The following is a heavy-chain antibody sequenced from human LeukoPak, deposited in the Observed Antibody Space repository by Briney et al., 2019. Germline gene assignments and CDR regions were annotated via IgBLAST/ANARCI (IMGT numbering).Heavy chain of an antibody. CDR2: INPNSGDT. D-gene: IGHD3-22*01. CDR3: AVVYYYDSSGYFLDAFDI. CDR1: GYSFTGHY. V-gene: IGHV1-2*02. Sequence: EASVKVSCKASGYSFTGHYMHWVRQAPGQGLEWMGWINPNSGDTNYAQKLQGRVTMTRDTSISTAYMELSRLSSDDTAVYYCAVVYYYDSSGYFLDAFDIWGQGTMVTVSS. J-gene: IGHJ3*02.